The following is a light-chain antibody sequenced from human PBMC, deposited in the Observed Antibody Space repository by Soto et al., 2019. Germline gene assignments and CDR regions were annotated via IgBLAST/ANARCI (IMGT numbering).Light chain of an antibody. CDR1: QSVSSSY. Sequence: ESVLTQSPATLSMSPGERATLSCRASQSVSSSYSAWYQQKPGQAPRLLIYGASRRATGLPDRFSSSGSGTDFTLTISRLEPDDFAVYYCQQYGSSPFTFGPGTKVDIK. J-gene: IGKJ3*01. CDR2: GAS. CDR3: QQYGSSPFT. V-gene: IGKV3-20*01.